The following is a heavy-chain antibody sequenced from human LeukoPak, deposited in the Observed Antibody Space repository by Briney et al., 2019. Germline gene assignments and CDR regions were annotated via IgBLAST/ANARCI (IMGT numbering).Heavy chain of an antibody. Sequence: SETLSLTCSVSGASISLYYWSWIRQSAGKRPEWIGRVHATGTTNYNPSLGSRVTLSVDTFKRHFSLKLKSVTAADTAVYYCASPVYYDSSAFDIWGQGTMVTVSS. CDR3: ASPVYYDSSAFDI. CDR1: GASISLYY. D-gene: IGHD3-22*01. J-gene: IGHJ3*02. CDR2: VHATGTT. V-gene: IGHV4-4*07.